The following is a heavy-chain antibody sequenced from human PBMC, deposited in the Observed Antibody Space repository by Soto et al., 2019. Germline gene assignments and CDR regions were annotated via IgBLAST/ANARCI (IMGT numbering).Heavy chain of an antibody. CDR2: IIPILGIA. Sequence: SVKVSCKASGGTFSSYTISWVRQAPGQGLEWMGRIIPILGIANYAQKFQGRVTITADKSTSTAYMELSSLRSEDTAVYYCAGCWSGGSYRAERPFDIWGQGTMVTVS. J-gene: IGHJ3*02. D-gene: IGHD2-15*01. CDR1: GGTFSSYT. CDR3: AGCWSGGSYRAERPFDI. V-gene: IGHV1-69*02.